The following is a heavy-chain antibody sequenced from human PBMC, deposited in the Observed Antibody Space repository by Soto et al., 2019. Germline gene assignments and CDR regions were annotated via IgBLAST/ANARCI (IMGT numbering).Heavy chain of an antibody. V-gene: IGHV1-69*10. CDR3: ARVPNDCSGGSCYSFDY. Sequence: SVKVSCKASGGTFSSYAISWVRQAPGQGLEWMGGIIPIFGIANYAQKFQGRVTISADKSTSTAYMELSSLRSEDTAVYYCARVPNDCSGGSCYSFDYWGQGTLVTVSS. CDR2: IIPIFGIA. CDR1: GGTFSSYA. J-gene: IGHJ4*02. D-gene: IGHD2-15*01.